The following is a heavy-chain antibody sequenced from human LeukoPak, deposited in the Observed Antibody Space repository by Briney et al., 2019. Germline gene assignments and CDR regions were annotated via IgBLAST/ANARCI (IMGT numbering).Heavy chain of an antibody. V-gene: IGHV3-7*01. D-gene: IGHD3-3*01. J-gene: IGHJ5*02. CDR2: IKQDGREK. CDR3: ARDLYDSWREKNWFDP. CDR1: GFTFSSYW. Sequence: QLGGSLRLSCAASGFTFSSYWMSWVRQAPGRGLEWLANIKQDGREKHYVDSVKGRFTISRDNAKNSLYLQMNSLRAEDTALYYCARDLYDSWREKNWFDPWGQGTLVTVSS.